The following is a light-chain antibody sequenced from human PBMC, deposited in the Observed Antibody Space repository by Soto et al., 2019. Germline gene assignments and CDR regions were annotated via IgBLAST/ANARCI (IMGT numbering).Light chain of an antibody. CDR3: AAWDDSLSGSVL. CDR2: RND. V-gene: IGLV1-47*01. CDR1: SSNIGSNY. J-gene: IGLJ2*01. Sequence: QSVLTQPPSASGTPGQGVTISCSGSSSNIGSNYVYWYQQLPGTAPKLLIYRNDQRPSGVPDRFSGSKSGTSASLAISGLRSEDEGDYYCAAWDDSLSGSVLFGGGTKLTVL.